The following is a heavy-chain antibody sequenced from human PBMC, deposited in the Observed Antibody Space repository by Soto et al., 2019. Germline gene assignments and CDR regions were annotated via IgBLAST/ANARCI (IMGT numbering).Heavy chain of an antibody. CDR2: ISGSGTTA. D-gene: IGHD6-19*01. CDR1: GLIFRSYA. V-gene: IGHV3-23*01. J-gene: IGHJ3*02. Sequence: PGGSLRLSWTASGLIFRSYAMSWVRKATGKGLEWVSAISGSGTTAYYADSVKGRFTFSRDNSKKTMYLQMNSLRAEDTAVYYCAKTTDGWFSAFEIWGQGTMVTVS. CDR3: AKTTDGWFSAFEI.